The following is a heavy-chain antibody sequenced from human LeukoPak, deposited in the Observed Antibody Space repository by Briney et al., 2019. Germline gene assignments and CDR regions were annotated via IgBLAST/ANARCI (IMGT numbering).Heavy chain of an antibody. CDR3: ARARQGLNDFDY. J-gene: IGHJ4*02. CDR1: GGTFSSYA. V-gene: IGHV1-69*05. Sequence: ASVKVSCKASGGTFSSYAISWVRQAPGQGLEWMGGIIPIFGTANYAQKFQGRVTITTDESTSTAYMELSSLRSEDTAVYYCARARQGLNDFDYWGQGTLVTVSS. CDR2: IIPIFGTA.